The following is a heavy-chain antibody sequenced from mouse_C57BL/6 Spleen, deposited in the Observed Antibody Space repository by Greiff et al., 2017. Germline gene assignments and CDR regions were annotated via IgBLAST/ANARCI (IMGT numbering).Heavy chain of an antibody. J-gene: IGHJ4*01. D-gene: IGHD2-1*01. CDR1: GFTFSSYG. CDR3: AREEGKGAMDY. CDR2: ISSGGSYT. Sequence: EVHLVESGGDLVKPGGSLKLSCAASGFTFSSYGMSWVRQTPDKRLEWVATISSGGSYTYYPDSVKGRFTISRDNAKNTLYLQMSSLKSEDTAMYYCAREEGKGAMDYWGQGTSVTVSS. V-gene: IGHV5-6*01.